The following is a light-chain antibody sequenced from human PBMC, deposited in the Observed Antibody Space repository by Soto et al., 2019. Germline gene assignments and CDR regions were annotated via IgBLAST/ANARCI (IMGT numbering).Light chain of an antibody. CDR2: KAS. CDR3: QQANSFPPET. Sequence: DIQMTQSPSTLSASVGDRVTITCRASENIGAWLAWYQQKPGKAPKLLIYKASSLESGVPSRFSGSGSGTDFTLTISSLQPEDFATYYCQQANSFPPETFGQGTKVEIK. J-gene: IGKJ1*01. V-gene: IGKV1-5*03. CDR1: ENIGAW.